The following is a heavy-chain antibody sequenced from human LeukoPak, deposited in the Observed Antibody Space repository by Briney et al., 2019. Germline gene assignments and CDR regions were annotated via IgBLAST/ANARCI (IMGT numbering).Heavy chain of an antibody. Sequence: GGSLRLSCAASGFTFSNAWMSWVRQAPGKGLEWVGRIKSKTDGGTTDYAAPVKGRFTISRDDSKNTLYLQMNSLRAEDTAVYYCASDYYDRSQYWGQGTLVTVSS. J-gene: IGHJ4*02. CDR2: IKSKTDGGTT. D-gene: IGHD3-22*01. CDR3: ASDYYDRSQY. CDR1: GFTFSNAW. V-gene: IGHV3-15*01.